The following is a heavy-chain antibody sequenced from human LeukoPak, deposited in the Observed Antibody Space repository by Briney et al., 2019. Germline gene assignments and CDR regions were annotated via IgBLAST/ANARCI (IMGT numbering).Heavy chain of an antibody. CDR3: ARADSSAGAFDI. V-gene: IGHV3-13*01. CDR1: GFTFSSYD. J-gene: IGHJ3*02. D-gene: IGHD3-22*01. Sequence: RPGGSLRLSCAASGFTFSSYDMHWVRQATGKGLEWVSAIGTAGDTYYPGSVKGRFTISRENAKNSLYLQMNSLRAGDTAVYYCARADSSAGAFDIWGQGTMVTVSS. CDR2: IGTAGDT.